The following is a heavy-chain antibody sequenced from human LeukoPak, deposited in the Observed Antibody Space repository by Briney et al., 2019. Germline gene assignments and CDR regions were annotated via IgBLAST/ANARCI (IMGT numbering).Heavy chain of an antibody. J-gene: IGHJ5*02. D-gene: IGHD3-10*01. CDR3: ARTYGSGEGWFDP. Sequence: GGSLRLSCAASGFTFSDCYMSWIRQAPGKGLEWVSYISSSSSYTNYADSVKGRFTISRDNAKNSLYLQMNSLRAEDTAVYYCARTYGSGEGWFDPWGQGTLVTVSS. CDR2: ISSSSSYT. CDR1: GFTFSDCY. V-gene: IGHV3-11*06.